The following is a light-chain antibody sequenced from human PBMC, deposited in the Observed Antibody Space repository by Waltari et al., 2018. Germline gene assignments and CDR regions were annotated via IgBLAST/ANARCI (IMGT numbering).Light chain of an antibody. CDR2: DSS. CDR3: QHYSGFSSRT. J-gene: IGKJ1*01. V-gene: IGKV1-5*01. Sequence: DIQMTQSPSTLSPSVGDTVTITCRASQSISDYLAWYQQNPGKAPKLLIYDSSTLKNVVPSRFSGSVSGTEFTLTISSLQPDDFATYYCQHYSGFSSRTFGQGTKVDIK. CDR1: QSISDY.